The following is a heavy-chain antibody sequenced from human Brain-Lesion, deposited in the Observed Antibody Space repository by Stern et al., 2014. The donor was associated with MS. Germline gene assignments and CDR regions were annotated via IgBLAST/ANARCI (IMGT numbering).Heavy chain of an antibody. CDR3: ARDDHRDSSGNYAPFDY. CDR1: GYTFIRYA. J-gene: IGHJ4*02. CDR2: INGVDDKT. V-gene: IGHV1-3*01. Sequence: VQLVESGAEVKKPGASVKVSCKASGYTFIRYAMQWVRQAPGQRLEWMGRINGVDDKTKYSHKFQGRVTITRDTSANTVYMELSSLRSEDTAVYYCARDDHRDSSGNYAPFDYWGQGTRVTVSS. D-gene: IGHD3-22*01.